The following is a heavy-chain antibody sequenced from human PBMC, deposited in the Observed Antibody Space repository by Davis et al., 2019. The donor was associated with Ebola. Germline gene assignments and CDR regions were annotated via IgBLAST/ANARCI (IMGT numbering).Heavy chain of an antibody. CDR2: ISGSGGST. D-gene: IGHD6-19*01. J-gene: IGHJ4*02. V-gene: IGHV3-23*01. Sequence: PGGSLRLSCAASGFTFSSYAMSWVRQAPGKGLEWVSAISGSGGSTYYADSVKGRFTISRDNSKNTLYLQMNSLRAEDTAVDYCARDIAVAGYFDYWGQGTLVTVSS. CDR3: ARDIAVAGYFDY. CDR1: GFTFSSYA.